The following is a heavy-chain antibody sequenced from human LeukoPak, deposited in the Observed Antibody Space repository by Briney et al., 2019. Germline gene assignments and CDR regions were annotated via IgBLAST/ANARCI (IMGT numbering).Heavy chain of an antibody. CDR2: ISYDGSNK. V-gene: IGHV3-30*18. D-gene: IGHD1-14*01. CDR1: GFTFSSYG. CDR3: ANDDTRTLDAFDI. J-gene: IGHJ3*02. Sequence: GRSLRLSCAASGFTFSSYGMHWVRQAPGKGLEWVAVISYDGSNKYYADSVKGRFTISRDNSKNTLYLQMNSLRAEDTAVYYCANDDTRTLDAFDIWGQGTMVTDSS.